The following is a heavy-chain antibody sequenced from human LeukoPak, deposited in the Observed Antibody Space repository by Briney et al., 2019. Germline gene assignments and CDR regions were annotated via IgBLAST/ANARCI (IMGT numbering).Heavy chain of an antibody. CDR2: IHCSSGST. V-gene: IGHV3-20*04. D-gene: IGHD1-26*01. J-gene: IGHJ4*02. CDR3: VRVTLGGSDY. Sequence: PGGSLRLSCALSGFTFDEYGMSGVREAPGKGLEWVDSIHCSSGSTDYAHSVKGRFTVSRNKAKISLYLQIDSLRDEDTALYYCVRVTLGGSDYWGQGTLVTVSS. CDR1: GFTFDEYG.